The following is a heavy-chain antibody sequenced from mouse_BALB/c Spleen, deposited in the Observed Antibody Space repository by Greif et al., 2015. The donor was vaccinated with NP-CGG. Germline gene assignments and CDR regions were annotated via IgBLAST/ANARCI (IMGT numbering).Heavy chain of an antibody. V-gene: IGHV14-4*02. J-gene: IGHJ4*01. CDR1: GFNIKDYY. Sequence: VQLQQSGAELVRSGASVKLSCTASGFNIKDYYMHWVKQRPEQGLEWIGWIDPENGDTEYAPKFQGKATMTADTSSNTAYLQLSSLTSEDTAVYYCNPDYGNYRGDYWGQGTSVTVSS. CDR3: NPDYGNYRGDY. CDR2: IDPENGDT. D-gene: IGHD2-1*01.